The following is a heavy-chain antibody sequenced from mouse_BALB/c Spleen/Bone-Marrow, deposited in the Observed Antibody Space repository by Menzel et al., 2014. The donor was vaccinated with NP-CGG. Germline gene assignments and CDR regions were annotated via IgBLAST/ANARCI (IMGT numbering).Heavy chain of an antibody. J-gene: IGHJ2*01. CDR1: GYAFSAYW. D-gene: IGHD1-2*01. CDR3: TRSTATFDY. Sequence: QVQLQQSGAELVRPGSSVKISCKASGYAFSAYWMNWVKQRPGQGLEWIGQIYPGDGDTNYNGKFKSKATLTADKSSSTAYMQLSSLTSEDSAVYLCTRSTATFDYWGQGTTLTVSS. CDR2: IYPGDGDT. V-gene: IGHV1-80*01.